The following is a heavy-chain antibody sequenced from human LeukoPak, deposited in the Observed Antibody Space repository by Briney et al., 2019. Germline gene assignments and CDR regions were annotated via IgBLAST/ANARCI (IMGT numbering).Heavy chain of an antibody. D-gene: IGHD2-2*01. CDR1: GYTFTGYY. J-gene: IGHJ6*03. CDR3: ARDPTPPIVVIPAAMDYYYYYMDV. Sequence: GASVKVSCKASGYTFTGYYMHWVRQAPGQGLEWMGWINPNSGGTNYAQKFQGRVTMTRDTSISTAYMELSRLRSDDTAVYYCARDPTPPIVVIPAAMDYYYYYMDVWGKGTTVTISS. V-gene: IGHV1-2*02. CDR2: INPNSGGT.